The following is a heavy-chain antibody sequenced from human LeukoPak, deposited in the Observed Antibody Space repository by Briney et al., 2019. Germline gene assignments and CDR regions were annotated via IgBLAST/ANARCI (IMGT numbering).Heavy chain of an antibody. D-gene: IGHD2-8*02. CDR1: GFTFSRHA. CDR3: ARIPGGILLVVYDVDY. CDR2: ISYDGSNK. V-gene: IGHV3-30-3*01. J-gene: IGHJ4*02. Sequence: GGSLRLSCAASGFTFSRHAMHWVRQAPGKGLEWVGVISYDGSNKYYGDSAKGRFTITRDNSKNTLYVQMTSLRVEDTAVYYCARIPGGILLVVYDVDYWGQGTLVTVSS.